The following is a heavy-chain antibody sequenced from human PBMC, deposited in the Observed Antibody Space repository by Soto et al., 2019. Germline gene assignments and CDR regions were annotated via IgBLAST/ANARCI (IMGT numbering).Heavy chain of an antibody. V-gene: IGHV4-34*01. D-gene: IGHD5-12*01. CDR1: GGSFSGYY. CDR2: INHSGST. Sequence: QVQLQQWGAGLLKPSETLSLTCAVYGGSFSGYYWSWIRQPPGKGLEWIGEINHSGSTNYNPSLKSRVTISVDTSKNQFSLKLSSVTAADTAVYYCARGGEIVATIAGYFDYWGQGTLVTVSS. CDR3: ARGGEIVATIAGYFDY. J-gene: IGHJ4*02.